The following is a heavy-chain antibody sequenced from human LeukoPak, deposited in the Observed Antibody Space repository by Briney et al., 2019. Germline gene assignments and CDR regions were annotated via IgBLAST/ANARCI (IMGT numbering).Heavy chain of an antibody. CDR2: IYPGDSDT. CDR3: ARLWRDIVVEVAAKNYYYGMDV. D-gene: IGHD2-15*01. Sequence: GESLKISCKGSGYSFTSYWIGWVRQMPGKGLEWMGIIYPGDSDTRYSPSFQGQVTISADKSISTAYLQWSSLKASDTAMYYCARLWRDIVVEVAAKNYYYGMDVWGQGTTVTVSS. CDR1: GYSFTSYW. J-gene: IGHJ6*02. V-gene: IGHV5-51*01.